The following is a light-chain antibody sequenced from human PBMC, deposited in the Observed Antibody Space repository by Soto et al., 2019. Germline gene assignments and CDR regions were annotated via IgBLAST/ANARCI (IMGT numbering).Light chain of an antibody. CDR3: QQYDDSPGT. V-gene: IGKV3-20*01. CDR1: QSVSSSY. J-gene: IGKJ1*01. CDR2: GAS. Sequence: IVFTQSPGTLSLSPGERATLSCRASQSVSSSYLAWYQQKPGQAPRLLIYGASNRATAIPDRFSGSGSGTDFTLTISRLEPEDFAVYYCQQYDDSPGTFGQGTKVEIK.